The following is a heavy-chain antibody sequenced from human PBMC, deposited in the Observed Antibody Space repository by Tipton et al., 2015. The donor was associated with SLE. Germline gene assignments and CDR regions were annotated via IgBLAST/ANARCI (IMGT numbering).Heavy chain of an antibody. CDR2: ISSSSSYI. V-gene: IGHV3-21*01. CDR3: ARDGGDAFDI. J-gene: IGHJ3*02. Sequence: SLRLSFAASGFTFSSYSMNWVRRAPGKGLEWVSSISSSSSYIYYADSVKGRFTITRDNAKNSLYLQMNSLRAEDTAVYYCARDGGDAFDIWGQGTMVTVSS. CDR1: GFTFSSYS. D-gene: IGHD3-10*01.